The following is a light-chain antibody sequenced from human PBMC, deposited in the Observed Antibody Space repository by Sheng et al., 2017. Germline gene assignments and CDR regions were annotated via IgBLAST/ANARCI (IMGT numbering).Light chain of an antibody. V-gene: IGKV3-11*01. Sequence: EIVLTQSPATLSLSPGERATLSCRASQSVSSYLAWYQQKPGQAPRLLIYDASNRATDIPASFSGSGSGTDFTLTISSLEPEDFAVYYCQQRSKWPYTFGQGTKLEI. CDR3: QQRSKWPYT. CDR1: QSVSSY. J-gene: IGKJ2*01. CDR2: DAS.